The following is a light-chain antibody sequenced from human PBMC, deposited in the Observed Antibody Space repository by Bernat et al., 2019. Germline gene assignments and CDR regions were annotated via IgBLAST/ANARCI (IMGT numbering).Light chain of an antibody. V-gene: IGLV3-1*01. J-gene: IGLJ3*02. CDR3: QAWDSSIGV. Sequence: SYDLTQPPSVSVSPGQTASITCSGDKLGSKYTCWYQQKPGQSPVVVIYRDDKRPSGIPERFSASHSGNTATLTISGAQATDEAEYYCQAWDSSIGVFGGGTKLTVL. CDR2: RDD. CDR1: KLGSKY.